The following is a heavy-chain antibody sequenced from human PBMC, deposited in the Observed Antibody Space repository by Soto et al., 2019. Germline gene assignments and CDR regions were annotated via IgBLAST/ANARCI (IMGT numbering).Heavy chain of an antibody. V-gene: IGHV3-30-3*01. D-gene: IGHD3-22*01. CDR2: MSYDGSNK. CDR3: ARAHDSSGYYIFSIGY. J-gene: IGHJ4*02. CDR1: GFTFSSYA. Sequence: QVQLVESGGGVVQPGRSLRLSCAASGFTFSSYAMHWVRQAPGKGLEWVAGMSYDGSNKYYADSVKGRFTISRDNSKNTLYLQMNSLRTDDTSVYYSARAHDSSGYYIFSIGYWGQGTLVTVSS.